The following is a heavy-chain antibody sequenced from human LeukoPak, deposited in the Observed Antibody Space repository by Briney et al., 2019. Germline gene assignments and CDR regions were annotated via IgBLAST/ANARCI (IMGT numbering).Heavy chain of an antibody. CDR2: ISYDGSTT. J-gene: IGHJ6*02. V-gene: IGHV3-74*01. CDR1: GFTFSSFW. CDR3: ARGGGMVSYYGMGV. Sequence: GGSLRLSCAASGFTFSSFWMHWVRQAPGKGLVWVSRISYDGSTTSYADSVKGRFTISRDNAKNTLYLQMNSLRAEDTAVYYCARGGGMVSYYGMGVWGQGTTVTVSS. D-gene: IGHD3-10*01.